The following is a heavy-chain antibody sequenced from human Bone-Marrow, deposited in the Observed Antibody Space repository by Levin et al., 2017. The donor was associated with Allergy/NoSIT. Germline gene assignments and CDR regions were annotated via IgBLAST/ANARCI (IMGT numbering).Heavy chain of an antibody. CDR1: GFTFSSYW. Sequence: LSLTCAASGFTFSSYWMHWVRQAPGKGLVWVSRINSDGSSTSYADSVKGRFTISRDNAKNTLYLQMNSLRAEDTAVYYCARVSPVTTGGDYWGQGTLVTVSS. V-gene: IGHV3-74*01. CDR2: INSDGSST. D-gene: IGHD4-17*01. CDR3: ARVSPVTTGGDY. J-gene: IGHJ4*02.